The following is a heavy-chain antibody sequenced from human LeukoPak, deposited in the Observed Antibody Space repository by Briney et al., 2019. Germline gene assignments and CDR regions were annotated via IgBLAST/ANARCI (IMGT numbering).Heavy chain of an antibody. J-gene: IGHJ4*02. CDR2: INPNSGGT. CDR3: ARAGGSYSIDY. Sequence: GASVKVSCKASGYTFTSYDINWVRQATGQGLEWMGWINPNSGGTNYAQKFQGRVTMTRDTSISTAYMELSRLRSDDTAVYYCARAGGSYSIDYWGRGTLVTVSS. V-gene: IGHV1-2*02. D-gene: IGHD1-26*01. CDR1: GYTFTSYD.